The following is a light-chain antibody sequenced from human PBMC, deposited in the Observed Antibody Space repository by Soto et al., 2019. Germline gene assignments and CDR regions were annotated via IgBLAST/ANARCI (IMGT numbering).Light chain of an antibody. V-gene: IGKV3-11*01. J-gene: IGKJ3*01. CDR1: QSVGGF. Sequence: EIVLTQSPATLSLSPGERATLSCRASQSVGGFLAWYQQRSGQTPRLLIYDASNRALGIPNRLSGSGSGTDFTLTISSLEPEDFAVYYCQQRTNWLGTFGPGPKLDIK. CDR3: QQRTNWLGT. CDR2: DAS.